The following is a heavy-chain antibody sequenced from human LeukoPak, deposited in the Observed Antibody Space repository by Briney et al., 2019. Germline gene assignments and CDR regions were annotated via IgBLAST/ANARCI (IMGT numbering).Heavy chain of an antibody. CDR3: ARNADSSNSYSDS. CDR2: IYTTGST. CDR1: GGSISSYH. D-gene: IGHD6-13*01. V-gene: IGHV4-4*07. J-gene: IGHJ4*02. Sequence: SETLSLTCTVSGGSISSYHWTWIRQPAGKGLEWIGHIYTTGSTNYNPSLKSRVTISVDKSKIRFSLKLSSVTAADTAVYYCARNADSSNSYSDSWGQGTLVTVSS.